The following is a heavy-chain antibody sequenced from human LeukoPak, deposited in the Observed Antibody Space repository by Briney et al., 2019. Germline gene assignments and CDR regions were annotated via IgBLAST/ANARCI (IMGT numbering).Heavy chain of an antibody. V-gene: IGHV6-1*01. CDR1: GDSVSSNSV. Sequence: SQTLSLTCAISGDSVSSNSVRNWIRQSPSRGLEWLGRTYYRSTWYNDYAVSVRGRITVNPDTSKNQFSLHLNSVTPEDTAVYYCARRLTQCNCFDPWGQGILVTVSS. CDR3: ARRLTQCNCFDP. J-gene: IGHJ5*02. D-gene: IGHD2-21*02. CDR2: TYYRSTWYN.